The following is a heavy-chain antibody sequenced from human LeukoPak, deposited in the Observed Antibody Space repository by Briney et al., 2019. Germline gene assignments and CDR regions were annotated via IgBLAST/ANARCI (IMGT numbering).Heavy chain of an antibody. CDR2: IYSGGAT. D-gene: IGHD3-22*01. Sequence: AGSLRLSCAASGFTVSSNYMSWVRQAPGKGLEWVAVIYSGGATYYAESVKGRFTFSRDNSKNTLYLQMNSLRAEDTAVYYCARERLGSSGYNAFDIWGQGKMVTVSS. CDR3: ARERLGSSGYNAFDI. J-gene: IGHJ3*02. V-gene: IGHV3-53*01. CDR1: GFTVSSNY.